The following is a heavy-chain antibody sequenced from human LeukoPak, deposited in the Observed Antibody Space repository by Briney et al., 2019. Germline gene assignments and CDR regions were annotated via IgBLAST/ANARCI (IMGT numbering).Heavy chain of an antibody. CDR3: ARALDTGEAFDI. V-gene: IGHV4-59*01. CDR1: GGSISSYY. CDR2: IYYSGST. Sequence: KPSETLSLTCTVSGGSISSYYWSWIRQPPGKGLEWIGYIYYSGSTNYNPSLKSRVTISVDTSKNQFSLKLSSVTAADTAVYYCARALDTGEAFDIWGQGTMVTVSS. J-gene: IGHJ3*02. D-gene: IGHD5-18*01.